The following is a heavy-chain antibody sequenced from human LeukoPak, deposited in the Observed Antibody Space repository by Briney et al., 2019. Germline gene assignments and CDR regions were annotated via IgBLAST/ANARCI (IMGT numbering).Heavy chain of an antibody. J-gene: IGHJ5*02. Sequence: PSETLSLTCAVYGGSFSGYYWSWIRQPPGKGLEWIGYIYYSGSTYYNPSLKSRVTISVDTSKNQFSLKLSSVTAADTAVYYCARAEPLWSGYLNWFDPWGQGTLVTVSS. V-gene: IGHV4-30-4*08. CDR1: GGSFSGYY. D-gene: IGHD3-3*01. CDR2: IYYSGST. CDR3: ARAEPLWSGYLNWFDP.